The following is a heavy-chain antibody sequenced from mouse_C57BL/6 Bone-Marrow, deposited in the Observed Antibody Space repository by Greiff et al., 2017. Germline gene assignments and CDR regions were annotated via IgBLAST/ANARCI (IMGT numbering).Heavy chain of an antibody. V-gene: IGHV1-66*01. CDR2: IYPGSGNT. CDR1: GYSFTSYY. Sequence: QVQLKQSGPELVKPGDSVKISCKASGYSFTSYYIHWVKQRPGQGLEWIGWIYPGSGNTKYNEKFKGKATLTADTSSSTAYMQLSSLTSEDSAVYYCARRTFYWYFDVWGTGTTVTVSS. J-gene: IGHJ1*03. CDR3: ARRTFYWYFDV.